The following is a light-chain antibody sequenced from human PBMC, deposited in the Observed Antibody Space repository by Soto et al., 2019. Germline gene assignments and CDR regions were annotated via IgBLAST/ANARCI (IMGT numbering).Light chain of an antibody. CDR2: EVS. CDR3: SSYTSSSTLS. V-gene: IGLV2-14*01. CDR1: SSDVGGYHY. J-gene: IGLJ1*01. Sequence: QSALTQPASVSGSPGQSITISCTGTSSDVGGYHYVSWYQQHPGKAPKLMIYEVSNRPSGVSNRFSGSKSGNTASLTISGLQAEDEADYYCSSYTSSSTLSFGPGTKLTVL.